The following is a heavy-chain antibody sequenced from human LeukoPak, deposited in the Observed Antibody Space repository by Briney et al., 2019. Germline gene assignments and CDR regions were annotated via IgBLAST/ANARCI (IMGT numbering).Heavy chain of an antibody. CDR2: IIPIFGTA. CDR3: AGSSNDCSSTSCYYYYYYMDV. D-gene: IGHD2-2*01. V-gene: IGHV1-69*05. J-gene: IGHJ6*03. Sequence: SVKVSCKASGGTFSSYAISWVRQAPGQGLEWMGGIIPIFGTANYAQKFQGRVTITTDESTSTAYMELSSLRSEDTAVYYCAGSSNDCSSTSCYYYYYYMDVWGKGTTVTVSS. CDR1: GGTFSSYA.